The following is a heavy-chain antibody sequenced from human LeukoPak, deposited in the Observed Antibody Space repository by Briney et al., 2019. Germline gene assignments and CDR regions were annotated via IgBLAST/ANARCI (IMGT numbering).Heavy chain of an antibody. J-gene: IGHJ4*02. CDR3: ARDRVGATDYFGY. D-gene: IGHD1-26*01. CDR1: GFTFSSYA. V-gene: IGHV3-30-3*01. CDR2: ISYDGSNK. Sequence: GGSLRLSCAASGFTFSSYAMHWVRQAPGKGLEWVAVISYDGSNKYYADSVKGRFTISRDNSKNTLYLQMNSLRAEDTAVYYCARDRVGATDYFGYWGQGTLVTVSS.